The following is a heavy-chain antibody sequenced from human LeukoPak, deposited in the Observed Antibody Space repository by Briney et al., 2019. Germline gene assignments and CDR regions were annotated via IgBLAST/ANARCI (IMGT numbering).Heavy chain of an antibody. CDR1: GFTFSNAW. CDR2: IISKVDGGTA. Sequence: GGSLRLSCAASGFTFSNAWMSWVRQAPGKGLEWVGRIISKVDGGTADYAAPVKGRFTVSRDDSKNTVYLQMNSLKTEDTAVYYCTTSGGTTTRFVDYWGQGNLVSVSS. J-gene: IGHJ4*02. V-gene: IGHV3-15*01. D-gene: IGHD2/OR15-2a*01. CDR3: TTSGGTTTRFVDY.